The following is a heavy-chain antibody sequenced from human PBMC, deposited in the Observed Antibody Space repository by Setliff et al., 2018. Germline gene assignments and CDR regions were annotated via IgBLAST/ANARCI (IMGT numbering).Heavy chain of an antibody. D-gene: IGHD6-13*01. J-gene: IGHJ6*02. CDR2: IYYSGST. Sequence: SETLSLTCTVSGGSISSYYWSWIRQPPGKGLEWIGYIYYSGSTNYNPSLKSRVTISVDTSKNQFSLKLSSVTAADTAVYYCAREWGSSSWSSPRYYYYGMDVWGQGTTVTLSS. V-gene: IGHV4-59*01. CDR1: GGSISSYY. CDR3: AREWGSSSWSSPRYYYYGMDV.